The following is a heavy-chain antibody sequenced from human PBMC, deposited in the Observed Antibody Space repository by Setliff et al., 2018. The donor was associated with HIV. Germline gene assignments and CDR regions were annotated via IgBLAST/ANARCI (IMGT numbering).Heavy chain of an antibody. D-gene: IGHD1-1*01. V-gene: IGHV4-59*01. J-gene: IGHJ4*02. CDR1: GVATDSNY. Sequence: LSLTCTVSGVATDSNYWTWIRQSPGKGLEWIGYVYYGGITNYSPSLKSRVSISIDTSKNQFYLNLGSVTTADTAVYFCARGIRTTAAPTFDHWGQGALVTVSS. CDR3: ARGIRTTAAPTFDH. CDR2: VYYGGIT.